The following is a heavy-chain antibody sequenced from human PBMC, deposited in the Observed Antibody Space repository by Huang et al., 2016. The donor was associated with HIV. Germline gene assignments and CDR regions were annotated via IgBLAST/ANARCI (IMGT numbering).Heavy chain of an antibody. CDR1: GGSISSSSYY. CDR2: IYYSGST. Sequence: QLQLQESGPGLVKPSETLSLTCSVSGGSISSSSYYWGWIRQPPGKGLEWIGSIYYSGSTFYTPSLKSRGTISVDTSKNQFSLRLSSVTAADTSVYYCARHMDCSSSSCLAGGHERGPFDMWGQGTMVTVSS. D-gene: IGHD2-2*01. CDR3: ARHMDCSSSSCLAGGHERGPFDM. V-gene: IGHV4-39*01. J-gene: IGHJ3*02.